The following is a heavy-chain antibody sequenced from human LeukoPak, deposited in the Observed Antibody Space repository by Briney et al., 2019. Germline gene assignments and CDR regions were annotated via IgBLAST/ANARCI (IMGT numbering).Heavy chain of an antibody. V-gene: IGHV1-2*04. J-gene: IGHJ4*02. D-gene: IGHD5-12*01. CDR3: ARMDGGYEDSAFVY. Sequence: ASVKVSCKASGYTITDYYLHWVRQAPGQGLEWMGWIIPNAGGTNYAQKFQDWVTMSSDTSISTAYMELSSLRSEDTAVYYCARMDGGYEDSAFVYWGQGTLVTVSS. CDR1: GYTITDYY. CDR2: IIPNAGGT.